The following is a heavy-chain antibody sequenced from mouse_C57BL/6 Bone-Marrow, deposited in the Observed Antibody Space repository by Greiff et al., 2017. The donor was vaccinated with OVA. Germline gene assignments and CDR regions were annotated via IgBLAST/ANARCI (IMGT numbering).Heavy chain of an antibody. D-gene: IGHD1-1*01. CDR3: ARGGYYYGSSFGVDYYAMDY. Sequence: QVQLQQPGPELVKPGASVKISCKASGYAFSSSWMNWVKQRPGKGLEWIGRIYPGDGDTNYNGKFKGKATLTADKSSSTAYMQLSSLTSEDSAVYFCARGGYYYGSSFGVDYYAMDYWGQGTSVTVSS. CDR2: IYPGDGDT. CDR1: GYAFSSSW. V-gene: IGHV1-82*01. J-gene: IGHJ4*01.